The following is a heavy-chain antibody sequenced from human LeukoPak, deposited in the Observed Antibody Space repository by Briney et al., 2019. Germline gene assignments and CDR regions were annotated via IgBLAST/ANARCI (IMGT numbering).Heavy chain of an antibody. D-gene: IGHD1-26*01. Sequence: ASVKVSCKASGYTFTSYGISWVRQAPGQGLEWMGWISAYNGNTNYAQKLQGRVTMTTDTSTSTAYMELSSLRSEDTAVYYCAREEWELLLDYWGQGTLVTVSS. CDR2: ISAYNGNT. CDR3: AREEWELLLDY. J-gene: IGHJ4*02. CDR1: GYTFTSYG. V-gene: IGHV1-18*01.